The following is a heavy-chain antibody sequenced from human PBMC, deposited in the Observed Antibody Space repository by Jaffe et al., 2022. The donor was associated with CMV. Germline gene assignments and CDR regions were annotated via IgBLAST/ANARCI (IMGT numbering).Heavy chain of an antibody. D-gene: IGHD4-17*01. CDR2: IYSGGST. J-gene: IGHJ6*03. CDR3: ARVSGDRSLYYYYMDV. Sequence: EVQLVETGGGLIQPGGSLRLSCAASGFTVSSNYMSWVRQAPGKGLEWVSVIYSGGSTYYADSVKGRFTISRDNSKNTLYLQMNSLRAEDTAVYYCARVSGDRSLYYYYMDVWGKGTTVTVSS. CDR1: GFTVSSNY. V-gene: IGHV3-53*02.